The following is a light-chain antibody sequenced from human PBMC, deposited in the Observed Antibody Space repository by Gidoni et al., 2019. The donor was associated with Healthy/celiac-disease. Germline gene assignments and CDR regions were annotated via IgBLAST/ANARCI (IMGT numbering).Light chain of an antibody. CDR1: QSVSSY. V-gene: IGKV3-11*01. CDR2: DAS. CDR3: QQRSNWPKT. J-gene: IGKJ3*01. Sequence: EIVLTQSPATLSLSPGERATLSCRASQSVSSYLAWYQQKPGQAPRLLLYDASNRATGIPARFSGSGCGTDFTLTISSLEPEDFAVYYCQQRSNWPKTFGPGTKVDIK.